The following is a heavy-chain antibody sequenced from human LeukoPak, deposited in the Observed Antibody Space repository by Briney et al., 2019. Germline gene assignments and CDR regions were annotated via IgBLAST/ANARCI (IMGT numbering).Heavy chain of an antibody. J-gene: IGHJ3*02. CDR2: ISSSSSTI. D-gene: IGHD2-2*01. V-gene: IGHV3-48*01. CDR3: AKAVKEPAAAVFSRVGAFDI. CDR1: GFTFSSYS. Sequence: PGGSLRLSCAASGFTFSSYSMNWVRQAPGKGLEWVSYISSSSSTIYYADSVKGRFTISRDNAKNSLYLQMNSLRAEDTAVYYCAKAVKEPAAAVFSRVGAFDIWGQGTMVTVSS.